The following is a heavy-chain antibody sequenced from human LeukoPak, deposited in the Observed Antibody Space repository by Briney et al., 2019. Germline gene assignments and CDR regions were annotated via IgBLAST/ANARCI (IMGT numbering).Heavy chain of an antibody. CDR2: ISAYNGNT. D-gene: IGHD2-21*02. Sequence: ASVKVSCKASGYTFTSYGISWVRQAPGQGLEWMGWISAYNGNTNYAQKLQGRVTMTTDTSTSTAYMELRSLRSDDTAVYYCARDRESYCGGDCYQFDPWGQGTLVTVSS. CDR1: GYTFTSYG. CDR3: ARDRESYCGGDCYQFDP. V-gene: IGHV1-18*01. J-gene: IGHJ5*02.